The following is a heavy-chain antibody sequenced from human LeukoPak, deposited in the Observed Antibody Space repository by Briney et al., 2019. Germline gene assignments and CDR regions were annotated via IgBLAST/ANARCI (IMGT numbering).Heavy chain of an antibody. Sequence: SETLSLTCTVSGYSISSGYYWGWIRPPPGKGLEWIGSIYHSGSTYYNPSLKCRVTISVDTSKNQFSLKLSSVTAADTAVYYCAREKRDYYDSSGYYLSWFDHWGQGTLVTVSS. V-gene: IGHV4-38-2*02. CDR1: GYSISSGYY. D-gene: IGHD3-22*01. CDR3: AREKRDYYDSSGYYLSWFDH. J-gene: IGHJ5*02. CDR2: IYHSGST.